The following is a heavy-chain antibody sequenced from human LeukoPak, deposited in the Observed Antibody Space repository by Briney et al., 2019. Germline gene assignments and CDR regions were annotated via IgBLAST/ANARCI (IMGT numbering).Heavy chain of an antibody. J-gene: IGHJ6*03. CDR2: ISAYNGNT. V-gene: IGHV1-18*01. CDR1: GYTFTSYG. CDR3: ARVYCSGGSCYSHYYYYMDV. Sequence: ASVKVSCKASGYTFTSYGISWVRQAPGQGLEWMGWISAYNGNTNYAQKLQGRVTMTTDTSTSTAYMELRSLRSDDTAVYYCARVYCSGGSCYSHYYYYMDVWGKGTTVTVSS. D-gene: IGHD2-15*01.